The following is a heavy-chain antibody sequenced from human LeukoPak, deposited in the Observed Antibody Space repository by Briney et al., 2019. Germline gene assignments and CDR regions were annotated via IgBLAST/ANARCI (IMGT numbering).Heavy chain of an antibody. J-gene: IGHJ4*02. CDR1: GGSISNSY. V-gene: IGHV4-59*12. D-gene: IGHD3-3*01. Sequence: PSETLSLTCTVSGGSISNSYWSWVRQPPGKGLEWIGEIYHSGSTNYNPSLKSRVTISVDRSKNQFSLKLSSVTAADTAVYYCATRGSGYTTHFDYWGQGTLVTVSS. CDR2: IYHSGST. CDR3: ATRGSGYTTHFDY.